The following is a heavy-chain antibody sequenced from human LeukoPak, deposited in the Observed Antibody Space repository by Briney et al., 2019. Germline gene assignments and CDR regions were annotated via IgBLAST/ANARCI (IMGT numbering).Heavy chain of an antibody. CDR2: ISSSSSYI. V-gene: IGHV3-21*01. Sequence: PGGSLRLSCAASGFPVSSNCMTWVRQAPGKGLEWVSSISSSSSYIYYADSVKGRFTISRDNAKNSLYLQMNSLRAEDTAVYYCARPLGDAFDIWGQGTMVTVSS. J-gene: IGHJ3*02. CDR1: GFPVSSNC. CDR3: ARPLGDAFDI.